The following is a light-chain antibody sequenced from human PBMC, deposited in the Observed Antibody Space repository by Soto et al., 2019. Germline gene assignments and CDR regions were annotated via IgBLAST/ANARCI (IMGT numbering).Light chain of an antibody. J-gene: IGKJ4*01. CDR3: QQYNNWPSLT. CDR1: QSVSSN. V-gene: IGKV3-15*01. Sequence: ELVLTQSPATLSVSPGESATLSCRASQSVSSNLAWYQQTPGQAPRLLIYGAYIRATGIPATFSGSGSGTEFTLTVSSLQSEDFAVYYCQQYNNWPSLTCGGGTKVDIK. CDR2: GAY.